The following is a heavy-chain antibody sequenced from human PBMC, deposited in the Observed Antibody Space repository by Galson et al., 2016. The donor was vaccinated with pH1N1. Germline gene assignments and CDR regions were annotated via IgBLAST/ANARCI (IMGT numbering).Heavy chain of an antibody. CDR1: GYTFTSYG. CDR3: AREGYCSGGSCYSGASDY. J-gene: IGHJ4*02. V-gene: IGHV1-18*01. CDR2: ISGYNGNT. D-gene: IGHD2-15*01. Sequence: SVKVSCKASGYTFTSYGISWVRQAPGQGPEWMGWISGYNGNTNYAQKVQGRVTMTTDTSTSTTYMELRSLRSDDTAVYYCAREGYCSGGSCYSGASDYWGQGTLVTVSS.